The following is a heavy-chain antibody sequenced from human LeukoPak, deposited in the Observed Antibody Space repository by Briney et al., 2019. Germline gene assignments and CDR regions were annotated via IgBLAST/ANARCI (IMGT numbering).Heavy chain of an antibody. CDR3: ARDGYNYRAFDI. CDR1: GGSISSYY. Sequence: SETLSLTCTVSGGSISSYYWSWIRQPAGKGLEWIGRIYTSGSTNYNPSLKSRVTISVDTSKNQFSLKLSSVTAADTAVYYCARDGYNYRAFDIWGQGTMVTVSS. D-gene: IGHD5-24*01. CDR2: IYTSGST. V-gene: IGHV4-4*07. J-gene: IGHJ3*02.